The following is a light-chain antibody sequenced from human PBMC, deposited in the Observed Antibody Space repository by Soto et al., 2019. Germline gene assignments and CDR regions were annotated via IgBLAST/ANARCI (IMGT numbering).Light chain of an antibody. V-gene: IGLV2-23*02. Sequence: QSALTQPASVSGSPGQSITISCSGTYNLVSWYQQPPGNAPKLMIFEVNKRPSGVSYRFSGSKSGNTASLTISARQAEDEADYFCCSYVTNRRVFGGGTKLTVL. CDR3: CSYVTNRRV. J-gene: IGLJ3*02. CDR1: YNL. CDR2: EVN.